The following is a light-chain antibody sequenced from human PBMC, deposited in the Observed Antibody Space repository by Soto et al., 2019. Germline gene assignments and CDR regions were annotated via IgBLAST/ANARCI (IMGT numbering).Light chain of an antibody. CDR2: EVS. J-gene: IGLJ3*02. CDR1: SSDVGGYNY. V-gene: IGLV2-14*01. Sequence: QSALTQPASVSGSPGQSITISCTGTSSDVGGYNYVSWYQQHPGKVPKLTIYEVSNRPSGVSNRFSGSKSANTASLTISGLQADDEADYYCSSFTSSSTQVFGGGTKVTVL. CDR3: SSFTSSSTQV.